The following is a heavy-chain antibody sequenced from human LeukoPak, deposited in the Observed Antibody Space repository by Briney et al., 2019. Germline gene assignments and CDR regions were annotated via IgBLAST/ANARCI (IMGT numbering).Heavy chain of an antibody. CDR2: IGEYGSEK. V-gene: IGHV3-7*01. CDR1: GFTFRSYL. J-gene: IGHJ6*04. Sequence: GGSLRLSCAASGFTFRSYLMTWVRQAAGQGLEWVANIGEYGSEKYHVDSVQGRFTISRDNAQNSLYLQVNSRRAEDTAVCYCARADGGSYALDVWGKGTTVTVSP. CDR3: ARADGGSYALDV. D-gene: IGHD1-26*01.